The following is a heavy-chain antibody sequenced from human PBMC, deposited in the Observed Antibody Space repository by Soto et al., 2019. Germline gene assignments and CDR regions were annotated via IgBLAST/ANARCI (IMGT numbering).Heavy chain of an antibody. Sequence: EVQVLDSGGGLVQPGGSLRLSCAASGFTFNNYAMNWVRQAPGKGLEWVATISATGGSTYYADSVKGRFTISRDNSKNPLYLQMNGLTVEDTAVYYCATDRLAGNFDYWGQGTQVTVSS. CDR1: GFTFNNYA. J-gene: IGHJ4*02. CDR3: ATDRLAGNFDY. V-gene: IGHV3-23*01. CDR2: ISATGGST.